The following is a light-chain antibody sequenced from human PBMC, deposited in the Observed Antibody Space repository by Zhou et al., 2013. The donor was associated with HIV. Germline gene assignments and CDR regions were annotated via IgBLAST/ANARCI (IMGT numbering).Light chain of an antibody. V-gene: IGKV2-28*01. CDR2: LGS. J-gene: IGKJ1*01. Sequence: DIVMTQSPLSLPVTPGESASISCRSSQSLLHSNGYKYLDWYLQKPGQSPQLLIYLGSNRASGVPDRFSGSGSGTDFTLKISRVEAEDVGVYYCMQRLQTPWTFGQGTKVEIK. CDR3: MQRLQTPWT. CDR1: QSLLHSNGYKY.